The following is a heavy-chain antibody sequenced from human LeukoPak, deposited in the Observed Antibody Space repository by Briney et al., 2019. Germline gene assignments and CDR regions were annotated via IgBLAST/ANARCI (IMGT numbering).Heavy chain of an antibody. D-gene: IGHD2-2*01. CDR3: ARAYTCSTTSCYVPFDY. V-gene: IGHV3-21*01. Sequence: GGSLRLSCAASGFTFSSYNMNWVRQPPGKGLEWVSSISSSSGHIHYADSVKGRFTISRDNANNSLYLQMNSLRAEDTAVYYCARAYTCSTTSCYVPFDYWGQGTLVTVSS. J-gene: IGHJ4*02. CDR2: ISSSSGHI. CDR1: GFTFSSYN.